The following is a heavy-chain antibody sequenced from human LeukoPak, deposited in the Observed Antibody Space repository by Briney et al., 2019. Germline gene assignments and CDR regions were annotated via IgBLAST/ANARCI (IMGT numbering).Heavy chain of an antibody. Sequence: SVTVSCKASGGTFSSYAISWVRQAPGQGLEWMGGIIPIFGTANYAQKFQGRVTITADESTSTAYMELSSLRSEDTAVYYCARAADYVWGSYRIFDYWGQGTLVTVSS. V-gene: IGHV1-69*13. CDR2: IIPIFGTA. D-gene: IGHD3-16*02. CDR3: ARAADYVWGSYRIFDY. J-gene: IGHJ4*02. CDR1: GGTFSSYA.